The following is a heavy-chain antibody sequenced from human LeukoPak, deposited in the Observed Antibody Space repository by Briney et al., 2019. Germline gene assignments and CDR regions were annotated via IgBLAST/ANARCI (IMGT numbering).Heavy chain of an antibody. CDR1: GGTFSSYA. V-gene: IGHV1-69*13. CDR3: ARGYSYGNTVGY. D-gene: IGHD5-18*01. Sequence: SVKVSCEASGGTFSSYAISWVRQAPGQGLEWMGGIIPIFGTANYAQKFQGRVTITADESTSTAYMELSSLRSEDTAVYYCARGYSYGNTVGYWGQGTLVTVSS. CDR2: IIPIFGTA. J-gene: IGHJ4*02.